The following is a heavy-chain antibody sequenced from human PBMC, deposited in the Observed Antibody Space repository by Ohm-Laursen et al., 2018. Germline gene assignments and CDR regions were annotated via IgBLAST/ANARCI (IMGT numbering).Heavy chain of an antibody. Sequence: SLRLSCTASGFTFSSYGMHWVRQAPGKGLEWVSYISSSSSTIYYADSVQGRFTISRDNAKNSLYLQMNSLRAEDKAVYYCARDRWSGSSWPDYWGQGTLVTVSS. V-gene: IGHV3-48*01. J-gene: IGHJ4*02. CDR1: GFTFSSYG. CDR2: ISSSSSTI. D-gene: IGHD2-15*01. CDR3: ARDRWSGSSWPDY.